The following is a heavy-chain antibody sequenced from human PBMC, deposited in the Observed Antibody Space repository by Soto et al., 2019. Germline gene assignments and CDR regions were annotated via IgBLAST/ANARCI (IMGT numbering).Heavy chain of an antibody. V-gene: IGHV1-69*01. CDR2: IIPIFGTA. J-gene: IGHJ4*02. CDR3: ARGGEDTATRYGGDY. CDR1: GGTFSSYA. D-gene: IGHD5-18*01. Sequence: QVQLVQSGAEVKKPGSSVKVSCKASGGTFSSYAISWVRQAPGQGLEWMGGIIPIFGTANYAQKFQGRVTITADESPRTAYMELSSLRSEDTAVYYCARGGEDTATRYGGDYWGQGTLVTVSS.